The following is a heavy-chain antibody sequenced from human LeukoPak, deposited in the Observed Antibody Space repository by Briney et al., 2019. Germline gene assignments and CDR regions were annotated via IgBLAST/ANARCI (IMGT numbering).Heavy chain of an antibody. D-gene: IGHD5-18*01. J-gene: IGHJ4*02. CDR1: GGSISSYY. Sequence: SETLSLTCTVSGGSISSYYWSWIRQPPGKGLEWIGYIYYSGSTNYNPTLKSRVTISVDTSKNQFSLKLSSVTAADTAVYYCARGVTYFDYWGQGTLVTVSS. CDR2: IYYSGST. CDR3: ARGVTYFDY. V-gene: IGHV4-59*01.